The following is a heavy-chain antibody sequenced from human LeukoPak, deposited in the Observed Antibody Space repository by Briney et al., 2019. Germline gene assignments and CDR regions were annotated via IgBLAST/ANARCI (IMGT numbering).Heavy chain of an antibody. V-gene: IGHV4-31*03. J-gene: IGHJ4*02. CDR3: ARDPGGYEIGNFDY. Sequence: NPSQTLSLTCTVSGGSISSGGYYWSWIRQHPGKGLEWIGYIYYSGSTYYNPSLKSRVTISVDTSKNQFSLKLSSVTAADTAVFYCARDPGGYEIGNFDYWGQGTLVTVSS. D-gene: IGHD5-12*01. CDR2: IYYSGST. CDR1: GGSISSGGYY.